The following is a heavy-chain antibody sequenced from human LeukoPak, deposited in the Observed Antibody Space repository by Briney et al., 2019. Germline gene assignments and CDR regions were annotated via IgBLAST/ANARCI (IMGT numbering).Heavy chain of an antibody. J-gene: IGHJ4*02. D-gene: IGHD2-8*01. Sequence: GGSLRLSCAASGFTFSGYWMHWVRQAPGKGLVWVSRINSDGRDTKYADSVKGRFATSRDNAKNTLYLQMNSLRAEDTAVYYCARGSCTNGVCYFSYWGQGTLVTVSS. CDR3: ARGSCTNGVCYFSY. V-gene: IGHV3-74*03. CDR1: GFTFSGYW. CDR2: INSDGRDT.